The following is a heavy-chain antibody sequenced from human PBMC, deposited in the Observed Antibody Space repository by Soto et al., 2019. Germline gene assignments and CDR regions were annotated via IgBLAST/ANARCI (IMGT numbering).Heavy chain of an antibody. J-gene: IGHJ6*03. CDR2: ISSSSSTI. V-gene: IGHV3-48*01. Sequence: GGSLRLSCAASGFTFSSYSMNWVRQAPGKGLEWVSYISSSSSTIYYADSVKGRFTISRDNAKNSLYLQMNSLRAEDTAVYYCARVWSGDYYYYYYMDVWGKGITVTVSS. CDR3: ARVWSGDYYYYYYMDV. CDR1: GFTFSSYS. D-gene: IGHD3-3*01.